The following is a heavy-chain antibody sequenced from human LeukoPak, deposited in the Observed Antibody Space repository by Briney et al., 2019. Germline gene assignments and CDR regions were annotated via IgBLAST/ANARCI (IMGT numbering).Heavy chain of an antibody. CDR3: AKDQAIVVPAATGDPLDY. CDR2: IRYDGSNK. J-gene: IGHJ4*02. Sequence: GGSLRLSCAASGFTFSSYGMHWVRQAPGKGLEWVAFIRYDGSNKYYADSVKGRFTISRDNSKNTLYLQMNSLRAEDTAVYYCAKDQAIVVPAATGDPLDYWGQGTLVTVSS. CDR1: GFTFSSYG. V-gene: IGHV3-30*02. D-gene: IGHD2-2*01.